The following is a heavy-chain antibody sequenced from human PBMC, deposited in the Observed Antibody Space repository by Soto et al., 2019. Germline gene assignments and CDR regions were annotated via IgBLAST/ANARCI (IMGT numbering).Heavy chain of an antibody. Sequence: ASVKVSCKASGNTFSRNFMHWLRQAPGQGLEWMGMINPSGDNTRYAQKFQGRVTMTRDTSASTVYMELSSLSSEDTAVYFCAGVRNGDLQFEYWGQGTQVTVSS. CDR2: INPSGDNT. J-gene: IGHJ4*02. CDR1: GNTFSRNF. D-gene: IGHD4-17*01. V-gene: IGHV1-46*03. CDR3: AGVRNGDLQFEY.